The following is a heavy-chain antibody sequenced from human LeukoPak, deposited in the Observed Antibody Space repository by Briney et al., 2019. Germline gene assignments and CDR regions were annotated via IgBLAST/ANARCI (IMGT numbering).Heavy chain of an antibody. CDR2: ISGSGGST. CDR3: AKDPSSGWYGGVDY. J-gene: IGHJ4*02. Sequence: GGSLRLSCAASGFTFSSYAMSWVRQAPGKGLEWVSAISGSGGSTYYADSVKGRFTISRDNSKNTLYLQMNSLRAEDTAVYYCAKDPSSGWYGGVDYWGQGTLVTVPS. D-gene: IGHD6-19*01. V-gene: IGHV3-23*01. CDR1: GFTFSSYA.